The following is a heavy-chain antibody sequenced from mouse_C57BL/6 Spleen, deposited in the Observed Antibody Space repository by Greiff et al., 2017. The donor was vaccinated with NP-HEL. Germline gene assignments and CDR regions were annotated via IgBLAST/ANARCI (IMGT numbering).Heavy chain of an antibody. V-gene: IGHV14-4*01. Sequence: EVQLQQSGAELVRPGASVKLSCTASGFNIKDDYMHWVKQRPEQGLEWIGWIDPENGDTEYASKFQGKATITADTSSNTAYLQLSSLTSEDTAVYYFTTVLPWFAYWGQGTLVTVSA. CDR3: TTVLPWFAY. J-gene: IGHJ3*01. D-gene: IGHD1-1*01. CDR1: GFNIKDDY. CDR2: IDPENGDT.